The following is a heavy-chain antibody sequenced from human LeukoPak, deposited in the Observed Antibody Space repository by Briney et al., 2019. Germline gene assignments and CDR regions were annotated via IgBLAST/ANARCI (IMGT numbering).Heavy chain of an antibody. CDR2: INGDGSNT. CDR1: GFTFSSHW. D-gene: IGHD2-15*01. CDR3: ARSKSWYSTDTIEI. J-gene: IGHJ3*02. V-gene: IGHV3-74*03. Sequence: GGSLRLSCAASGFTFSSHWMHWVRQAPGKGLVWVSRINGDGSNTTYADSVKGRFTISRDNAKNTLYLQMNSLRAEDTAVYHCARSKSWYSTDTIEIWGQGTMVTVYS.